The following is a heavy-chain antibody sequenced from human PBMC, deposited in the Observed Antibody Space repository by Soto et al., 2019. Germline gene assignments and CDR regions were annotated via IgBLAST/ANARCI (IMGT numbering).Heavy chain of an antibody. CDR1: GGSVSSAEDY. CDR2: VPYSGET. J-gene: IGHJ4*02. V-gene: IGHV4-30-4*01. Sequence: QVQLQESGPGLVKPSETLSLTCTVFGGSVSSAEDYWSWIRQPPGKGLEWIGSVPYSGETYYNPSHKSRIALLVDTSRNQFSLRVRYVTAADTAVYYCSRARSGDDVTDGGQGTLVPVSS. CDR3: SRARSGDDVTD. D-gene: IGHD4-17*01.